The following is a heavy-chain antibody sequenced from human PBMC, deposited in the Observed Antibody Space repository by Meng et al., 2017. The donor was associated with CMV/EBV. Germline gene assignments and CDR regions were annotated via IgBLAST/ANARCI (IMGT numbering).Heavy chain of an antibody. Sequence: ASVKVSCKVSGYTLTELSMHWVRQAPGKGLEWMGGFDPKDGETIYAQKFQGRVTMTEDTSTDTAYMELSSLRSEDTAVYYCATDFYCSSTSCSTGYYYYGMDVWGQGTTVTVSS. J-gene: IGHJ6*02. D-gene: IGHD2-2*01. CDR1: GYTLTELS. V-gene: IGHV1-24*01. CDR2: FDPKDGET. CDR3: ATDFYCSSTSCSTGYYYYGMDV.